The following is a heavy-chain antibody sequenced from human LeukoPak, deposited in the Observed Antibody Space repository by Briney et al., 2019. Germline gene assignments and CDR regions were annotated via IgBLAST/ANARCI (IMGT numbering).Heavy chain of an antibody. CDR1: GFTFSSYA. Sequence: GGSLRLSCAASGFTFSSYAMSWVRQAPGKGLEWVSAISGSGGSTYYADSVKGRFTISRDNSKNTLYLQMNSLRAEDTAVYYCARVDGSGSYFYWFDPRGQGTLVTVSS. CDR3: ARVDGSGSYFYWFDP. V-gene: IGHV3-23*01. J-gene: IGHJ5*02. D-gene: IGHD3-10*01. CDR2: ISGSGGST.